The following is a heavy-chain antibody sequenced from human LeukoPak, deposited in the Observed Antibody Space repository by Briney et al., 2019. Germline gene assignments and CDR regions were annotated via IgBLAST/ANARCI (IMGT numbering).Heavy chain of an antibody. CDR1: GYSFTSYW. CDR2: IYPGDSDT. V-gene: IGHV5-51*01. CDR3: ASVGWLYGSGSPNTLDAFDI. D-gene: IGHD3-10*01. Sequence: GESLKISCKGSGYSFTSYWIGWVRQMPGKGLEWMGIIYPGDSDTRYSPSFQGQVTISADKSISTAYLQWSSLKASDTAMYYCASVGWLYGSGSPNTLDAFDIWGQGTMVTVSS. J-gene: IGHJ3*02.